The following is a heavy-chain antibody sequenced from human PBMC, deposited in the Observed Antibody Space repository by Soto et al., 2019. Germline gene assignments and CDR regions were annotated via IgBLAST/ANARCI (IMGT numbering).Heavy chain of an antibody. CDR2: INPATGAA. CDR1: GYPVTAYY. J-gene: IGHJ3*02. D-gene: IGHD3-3*01. V-gene: IGHV1-2*04. CDR3: ARGGGVGVAGSAAFDM. Sequence: QLHLVQSGAVVKKPGASVTVSCSASGYPVTAYYMHWVRQAPGRGLEWMGGINPATGAAKYTQTCQGWVTMTRDASTSTVVMELSGLTSEDTAVFYCARGGGVGVAGSAAFDMCGQGTLVTVSS.